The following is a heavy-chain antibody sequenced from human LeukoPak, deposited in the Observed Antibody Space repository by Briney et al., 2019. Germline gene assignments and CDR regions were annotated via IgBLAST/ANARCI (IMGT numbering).Heavy chain of an antibody. V-gene: IGHV4-4*07. CDR2: IYTSGST. CDR1: DRSVSRYY. J-gene: IGHJ5*02. CDR3: ASSGSSWYENWLDP. Sequence: PAETLSLTCTVSDRSVSRYYWNWIRQPAGKGLEWIGRIYTSGSTNYNPSLKSRVSMSVDTSKNQFSLKLSSVIAADTAVYYCASSGSSWYENWLDPWGPGTLVTVSS. D-gene: IGHD6-13*01.